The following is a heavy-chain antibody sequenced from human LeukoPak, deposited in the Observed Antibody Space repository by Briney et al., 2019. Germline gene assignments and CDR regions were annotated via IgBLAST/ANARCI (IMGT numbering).Heavy chain of an antibody. D-gene: IGHD3-22*01. CDR2: IYHSGST. CDR1: GGSISSGGYS. V-gene: IGHV4-30-2*01. Sequence: SQTLSLTCAVSGGSISSGGYSWSRIRQPPGKGLEWIGYIYHSGSTYYNPSLKSRVTISVDRSKNQFSLKLSSVTAADTAVYYCASEYYYDSSGYKWGQGTLVTVSS. CDR3: ASEYYYDSSGYK. J-gene: IGHJ4*02.